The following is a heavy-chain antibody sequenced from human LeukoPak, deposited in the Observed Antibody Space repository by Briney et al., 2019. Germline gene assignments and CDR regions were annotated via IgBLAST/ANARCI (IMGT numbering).Heavy chain of an antibody. V-gene: IGHV1-69*13. CDR3: ARDLGKIVGAPDWYFDL. CDR1: GYTFTNYA. D-gene: IGHD1-26*01. Sequence: GASVKVSCKASGYTFTNYAMNWVRQAPGQGLEWMGGIIPIFGTANYAQKFQGRVTITADESTSTAYMELSSLRSEDTAVYYCARDLGKIVGAPDWYFDLWGRGTLVTVSS. J-gene: IGHJ2*01. CDR2: IIPIFGTA.